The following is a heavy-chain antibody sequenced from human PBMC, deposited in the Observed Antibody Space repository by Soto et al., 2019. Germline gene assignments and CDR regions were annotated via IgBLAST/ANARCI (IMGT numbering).Heavy chain of an antibody. D-gene: IGHD1-1*01. V-gene: IGHV1-18*01. Sequence: QVQLVQSGAEVKKPGASVKVSCKASGYGFTTKGFSWVRQAPGQGLEWMGWISAYSGNTNYAQKLQGRVTMTTDTSTSTAYMELTSLISDDTAVYYCARTYRNNWNAAYFDYWGQGTLVSVSA. CDR3: ARTYRNNWNAAYFDY. J-gene: IGHJ4*02. CDR2: ISAYSGNT. CDR1: GYGFTTKG.